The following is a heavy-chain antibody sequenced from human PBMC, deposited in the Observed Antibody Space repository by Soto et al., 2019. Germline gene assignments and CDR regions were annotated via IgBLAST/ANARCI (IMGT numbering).Heavy chain of an antibody. CDR1: GFTFSDYY. J-gene: IGHJ5*02. Sequence: ESGGGLVKPGGSLRLSCAASGFTFSDYYMSWIRQAPGKGLEWVSYISSSGSTIYYADSVKGRFTISRDNAKNSLYLQMNSLRAEDTAVYYCAREGRRYFDWLSHNWFDPWGQGTLVIVSS. CDR2: ISSSGSTI. CDR3: AREGRRYFDWLSHNWFDP. D-gene: IGHD3-9*01. V-gene: IGHV3-11*01.